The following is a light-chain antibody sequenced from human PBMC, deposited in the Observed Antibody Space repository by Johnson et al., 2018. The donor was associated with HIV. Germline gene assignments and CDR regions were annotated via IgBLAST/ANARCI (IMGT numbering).Light chain of an antibody. CDR3: GTWDSSLSAGV. CDR2: ENN. V-gene: IGLV1-51*02. Sequence: QSVLTQPPSVSAAPGQKVTISCSGSSSNIGNNYVSWYQQLPGAAPKLLIYENNKPPSGIPDRFSGSKSGASATLGITGLQTGAEADYYCGTWDSSLSAGVFGTGTTVTVL. CDR1: SSNIGNNY. J-gene: IGLJ1*01.